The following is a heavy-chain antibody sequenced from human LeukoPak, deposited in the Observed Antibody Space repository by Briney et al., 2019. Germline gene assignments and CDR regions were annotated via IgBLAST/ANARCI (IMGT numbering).Heavy chain of an antibody. Sequence: GGSLRLSCAASGFTFSSYAMSWVRQAPGKGLEWVSAISGSGGSTYYADSVKGRSTISRDNSKNTLYLQMNSLRAEDTAVYYCAKDPRDGYNGASGYWGQGTLVTVSS. V-gene: IGHV3-23*01. CDR2: ISGSGGST. CDR3: AKDPRDGYNGASGY. J-gene: IGHJ4*02. D-gene: IGHD5-24*01. CDR1: GFTFSSYA.